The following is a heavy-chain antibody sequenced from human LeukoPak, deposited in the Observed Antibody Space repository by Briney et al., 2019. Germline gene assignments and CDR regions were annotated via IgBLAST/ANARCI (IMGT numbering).Heavy chain of an antibody. Sequence: PGGSLRLSCVASGLTFSSYWMSWVRQAPGKGLEWVANIKQDGGEKYYVDSVKGRFTISRDNAKSSLYLQMNSLRADDTAVYYCARRIAGTTTAGYFEPWGRGTLVSVSS. J-gene: IGHJ2*01. CDR2: IKQDGGEK. CDR1: GLTFSSYW. V-gene: IGHV3-7*01. CDR3: ARRIAGTTTAGYFEP. D-gene: IGHD6-25*01.